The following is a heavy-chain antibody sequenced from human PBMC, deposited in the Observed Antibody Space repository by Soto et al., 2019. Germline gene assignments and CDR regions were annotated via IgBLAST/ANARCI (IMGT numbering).Heavy chain of an antibody. J-gene: IGHJ5*02. D-gene: IGHD3-16*01. CDR3: ASLGEPRRTDWFDP. CDR1: GGTFSSYA. CDR2: IIPIFGTA. Sequence: SVKVSCKASGGTFSSYAISWVRQAPGQGLEWMGGIIPIFGTANYAQKFQGRVTITADESTSTACMELSSLRSEDTAVYYCASLGEPRRTDWFDPWGQGTLVTVSS. V-gene: IGHV1-69*13.